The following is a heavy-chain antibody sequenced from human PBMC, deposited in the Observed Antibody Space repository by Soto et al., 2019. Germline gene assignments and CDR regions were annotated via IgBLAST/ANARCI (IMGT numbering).Heavy chain of an antibody. CDR1: GFTFSSYA. D-gene: IGHD3-10*01. CDR2: ISYDGSNK. CDR3: ARTHGSGVDDAFDI. V-gene: IGHV3-30-3*01. Sequence: GGSLRLSCAASGFTFSSYAMHWVRQAPGKGLEWVAVISYDGSNKYYADSVKGRFTISRDNSKNTLYLQMNSLRAEDTAVYYCARTHGSGVDDAFDIWGQGTMVTVSS. J-gene: IGHJ3*02.